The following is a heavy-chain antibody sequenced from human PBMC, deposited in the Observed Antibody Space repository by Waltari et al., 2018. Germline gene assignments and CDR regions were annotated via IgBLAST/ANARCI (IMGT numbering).Heavy chain of an antibody. V-gene: IGHV1-2*04. D-gene: IGHD3-3*01. Sequence: QVQLVQSGAEVKKPGASVKVSCKASGYTFTGYYMHWVRQAPGQGLEWMGWINPNSGGTNYAQKFQGWVTMTRDTSISTAYMGLSRLGSDDTAVYYCARERGATYYDFWSGYPYYYYGMDVWGQGTTVTVSS. J-gene: IGHJ6*02. CDR1: GYTFTGYY. CDR2: INPNSGGT. CDR3: ARERGATYYDFWSGYPYYYYGMDV.